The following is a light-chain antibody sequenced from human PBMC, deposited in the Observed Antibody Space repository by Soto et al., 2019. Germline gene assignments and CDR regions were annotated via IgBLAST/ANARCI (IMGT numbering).Light chain of an antibody. J-gene: IGKJ1*01. CDR1: QVISDD. CDR2: AAS. V-gene: IGKV1-6*01. CDR3: LQDYDFPRT. Sequence: ATQMTQSPSSLSASVGDRVTISCRASQVISDDLAWYQQKPGKAPTLLIYAASTLQSGVPSRFSGSRSGKDFTRTISSLQPEDFATYYCLQDYDFPRTFGQGTKVEIK.